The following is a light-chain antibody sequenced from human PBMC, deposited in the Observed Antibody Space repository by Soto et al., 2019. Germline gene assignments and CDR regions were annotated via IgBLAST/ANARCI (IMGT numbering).Light chain of an antibody. J-gene: IGKJ1*01. V-gene: IGKV3-20*01. CDR3: QQCGSSRVT. CDR1: QSVSSSY. Sequence: EIVLTQSPGTLSLSPGERATLSCRASQSVSSSYLAWYQQKPGQAPRLLIYGASRRATGNPDRFSGSASGTGITHANISLEPEDFAVYYCQQCGSSRVTFGQGTKVEI. CDR2: GAS.